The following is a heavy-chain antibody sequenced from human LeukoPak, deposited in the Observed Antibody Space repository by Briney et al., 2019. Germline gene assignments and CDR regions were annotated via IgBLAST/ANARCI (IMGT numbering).Heavy chain of an antibody. CDR1: GGSISSSSYY. CDR2: IYYSGST. CDR3: ARGLDSSGWYPNWFDP. J-gene: IGHJ5*02. V-gene: IGHV4-39*07. D-gene: IGHD6-19*01. Sequence: SETLSLTCTVSGGSISSSSYYWGWIRQPPGKGLEWIGSIYYSGSTYYNPSLKSRVTISVDTSKNQFSLKLSSVTAADTAVYYCARGLDSSGWYPNWFDPWGQGTLVTVSS.